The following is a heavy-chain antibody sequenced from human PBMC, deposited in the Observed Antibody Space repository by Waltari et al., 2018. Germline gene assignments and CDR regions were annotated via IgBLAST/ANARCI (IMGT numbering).Heavy chain of an antibody. CDR1: GFTVSSNY. V-gene: IGHV3-53*01. CDR3: ARDVAKGGYYFDY. J-gene: IGHJ4*02. CDR2: SYSGGSR. D-gene: IGHD2-15*01. Sequence: EVQLVESGGELIQPGGSLRLSCAASGFTVSSNYMSWVRQAPGKGLEWVSVSYSGGSRYYADSVKGRFTISRDISQNTVYLQMNSLRAEDTAVYYCARDVAKGGYYFDYWGQGTLVTVSS.